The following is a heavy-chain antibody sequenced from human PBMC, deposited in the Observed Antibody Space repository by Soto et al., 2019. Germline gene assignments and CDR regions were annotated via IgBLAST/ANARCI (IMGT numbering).Heavy chain of an antibody. D-gene: IGHD3-16*01. CDR1: GYIFSDYW. CDR3: GRSVIGGSLVGTCFPSFHSYGMDV. V-gene: IGHV5-51*01. J-gene: IGHJ6*02. Sequence: LKISCKDSGYIFSDYWIGWVRQMPGNGLEWMGIIFSGDSDIKYSPSFQALFTISSYKSFSPGHLQWSSLKASDTGTYYCGRSVIGGSLVGTCFPSFHSYGMDVCGQGTRVTVYS. CDR2: IFSGDSDI.